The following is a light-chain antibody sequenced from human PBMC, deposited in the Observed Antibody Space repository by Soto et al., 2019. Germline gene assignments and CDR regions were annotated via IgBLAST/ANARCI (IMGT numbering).Light chain of an antibody. Sequence: EIVMTQSPATLSVSPGERATLSCRAGQSVSSTLAWYQQQPGQAPRLLIYGASTRATGIPARFSGSGSGTEFTLTISSLQSEDFAVYYCQQYNNWPPYTFGQGTKLEIK. CDR2: GAS. V-gene: IGKV3-15*01. CDR1: QSVSST. J-gene: IGKJ2*01. CDR3: QQYNNWPPYT.